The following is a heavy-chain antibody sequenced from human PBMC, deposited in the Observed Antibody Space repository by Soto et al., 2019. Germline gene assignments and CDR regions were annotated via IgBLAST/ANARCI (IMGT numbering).Heavy chain of an antibody. J-gene: IGHJ3*02. CDR2: ISGSGGST. D-gene: IGHD3-10*01. CDR1: GFTFSSYA. V-gene: IGHV3-23*01. Sequence: EVPLLESGGGLVQPGGSLRLSCAASGFTFSSYAMSWVRQAPGKGLEWVSAISGSGGSTYYADSVKGRFTISRDNSKNTLYLQMNSLRAEDTAVYYCAKDVLLWFGELGDAFDIWGQGTMVTVS. CDR3: AKDVLLWFGELGDAFDI.